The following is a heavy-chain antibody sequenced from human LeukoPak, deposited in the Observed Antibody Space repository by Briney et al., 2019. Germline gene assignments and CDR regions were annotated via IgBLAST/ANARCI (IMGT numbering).Heavy chain of an antibody. D-gene: IGHD3-16*01. Sequence: GGSLRLSCAASGFTFSSYGMHWVRQAPGKGLEWVAVVSCDGGSKHYQDSVNGRFTISRDNSKNTLYLQMNSLRAEDTAVYYCAKDFFPKTSVYYFDSWGQGTLVTVSS. V-gene: IGHV3-30*18. J-gene: IGHJ4*02. CDR3: AKDFFPKTSVYYFDS. CDR2: VSCDGGSK. CDR1: GFTFSSYG.